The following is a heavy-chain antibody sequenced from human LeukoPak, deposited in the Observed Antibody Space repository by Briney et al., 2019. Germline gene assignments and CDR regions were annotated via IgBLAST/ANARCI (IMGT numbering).Heavy chain of an antibody. D-gene: IGHD6-19*01. CDR1: GFTSADYG. CDR2: INWNGGST. J-gene: IGHJ4*02. V-gene: IGHV3-20*04. Sequence: GGSLRLSCAASGFTSADYGMSWVRQAPGKGLEWVSGINWNGGSTGYADSVKVRFTISRDNAKNSLYLQMNSLRAEDTALYYCARRYSSGYPSDYWGQGTLVTVSS. CDR3: ARRYSSGYPSDY.